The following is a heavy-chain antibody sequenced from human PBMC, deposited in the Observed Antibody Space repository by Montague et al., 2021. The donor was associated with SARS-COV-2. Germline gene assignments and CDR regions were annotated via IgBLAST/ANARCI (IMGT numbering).Heavy chain of an antibody. CDR2: IYYSGTT. J-gene: IGHJ4*02. CDR3: ARGMIRGVTTPCDY. Sequence: SETLSLTCSVSSGSIISSGYYWGWIRQPPGKGLEWIGNIYYSGTTYYNPSLQSRGTISVDTSKNHLSLRLSSVTAADTAVYFCARGMIRGVTTPCDYWSQGSQVTVSS. CDR1: SGSIISSGYY. D-gene: IGHD3-10*01. V-gene: IGHV4-39*02.